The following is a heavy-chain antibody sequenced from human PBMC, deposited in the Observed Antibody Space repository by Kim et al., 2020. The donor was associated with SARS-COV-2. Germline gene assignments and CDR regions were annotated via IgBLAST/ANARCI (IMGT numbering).Heavy chain of an antibody. J-gene: IGHJ6*02. V-gene: IGHV3-15*01. Sequence: VKGGFTISRDDSKNTLYLPMNSLKAEDTAVYYCTARGYSGYDKNDGMDVWGQGTTVTVSS. CDR3: TARGYSGYDKNDGMDV. D-gene: IGHD5-12*01.